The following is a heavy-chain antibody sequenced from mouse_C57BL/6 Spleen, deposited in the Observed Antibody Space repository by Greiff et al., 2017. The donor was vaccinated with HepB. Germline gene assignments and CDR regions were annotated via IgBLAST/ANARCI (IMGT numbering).Heavy chain of an antibody. D-gene: IGHD3-3*01. CDR3: ARRDCDD. CDR1: GYAFSSSW. Sequence: QVQLKESGPELVKPGASVKISCKASGYAFSSSWMNWVKQRPGQGLEWIGRIYPGDGDTNYKEKFQGKATLTADKSSSTAYMQLSSRTSEDSAVYVCARRDCDDWGQGTTLTVSS. CDR2: IYPGDGDT. V-gene: IGHV1-82*01. J-gene: IGHJ2*01.